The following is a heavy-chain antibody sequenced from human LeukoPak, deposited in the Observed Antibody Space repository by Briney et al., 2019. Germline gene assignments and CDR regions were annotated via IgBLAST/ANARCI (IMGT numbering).Heavy chain of an antibody. Sequence: GGSLRLSCAASGFTFSSYAMSWVRQAPGKGLEWVSAISGSGGSTYYADSVKGRFTISRDNSKNTLYLQMNSLTADDTAVYFCAKRPPTSYYDTVGYYPFDYWGQGTPVTVSS. CDR2: ISGSGGST. V-gene: IGHV3-23*01. CDR3: AKRPPTSYYDTVGYYPFDY. D-gene: IGHD3-22*01. J-gene: IGHJ4*02. CDR1: GFTFSSYA.